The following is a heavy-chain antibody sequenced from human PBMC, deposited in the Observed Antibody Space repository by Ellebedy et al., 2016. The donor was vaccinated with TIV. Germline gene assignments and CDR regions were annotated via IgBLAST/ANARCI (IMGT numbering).Heavy chain of an antibody. J-gene: IGHJ4*02. Sequence: GESLKISCAASGFTVSGDYMSWVRQAPGKGLEWVSIMDAGGNTHYPDPVKGRFTVSRHNSKNTLYLQMNSLRAEDTAVYYCAGGTYWGQGTLVTVSS. CDR1: GFTVSGDY. CDR3: AGGTY. CDR2: MDAGGNT. V-gene: IGHV3-53*01.